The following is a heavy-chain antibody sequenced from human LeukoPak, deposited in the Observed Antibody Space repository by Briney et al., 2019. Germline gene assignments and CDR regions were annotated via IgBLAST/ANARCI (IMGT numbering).Heavy chain of an antibody. D-gene: IGHD5-12*01. CDR3: MRGGIGYDSDF. V-gene: IGHV4-30-2*01. Sequence: SQTLSLTCTVSGGSFTSDPYYYSWIRQPPGKGLEWIGYIHHTATKYNPSLNGRVTMSLDGSKNQLSLRLTYVTAADTAIYYCMRGGIGYDSDFWGQGTLVTVSS. CDR2: IHHTAT. CDR1: GGSFTSDPYY. J-gene: IGHJ4*02.